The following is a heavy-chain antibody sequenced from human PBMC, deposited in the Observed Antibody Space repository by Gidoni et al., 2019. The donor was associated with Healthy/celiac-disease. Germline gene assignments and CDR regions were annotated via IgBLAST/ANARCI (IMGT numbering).Heavy chain of an antibody. J-gene: IGHJ4*02. Sequence: QVQLQQGGAGVLTRSENLSPSGAVCGGSCSDYYWSWIRQPPGEGLDWIGHLNHSGSTHYAPSLKCRVTISVDTSKTQFSLKLSSVTAPDTAVYYCARVPGYCSGGSCYSLDYWGQGTLVTVSS. CDR1: GGSCSDYY. CDR3: ARVPGYCSGGSCYSLDY. CDR2: LNHSGST. D-gene: IGHD2-15*01. V-gene: IGHV4-34*01.